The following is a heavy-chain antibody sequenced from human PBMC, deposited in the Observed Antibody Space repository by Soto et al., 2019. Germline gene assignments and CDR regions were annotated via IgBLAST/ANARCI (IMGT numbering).Heavy chain of an antibody. CDR2: IYYSGST. CDR3: ARDSPNYCSGGSCYSNWFDP. J-gene: IGHJ5*02. D-gene: IGHD2-15*01. V-gene: IGHV4-59*01. CDR1: GGSISSYY. Sequence: TSETLSLTCTVSGGSISSYYWSWIRQPPGKGLEWIGYIYYSGSTNYNPSLKSRVTISVDTSKNQLSLKLSSVTAADTAVYYCARDSPNYCSGGSCYSNWFDPWGQGTLVTVSS.